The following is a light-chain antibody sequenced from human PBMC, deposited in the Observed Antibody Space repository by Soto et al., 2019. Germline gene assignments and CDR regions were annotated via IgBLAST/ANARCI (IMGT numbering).Light chain of an antibody. J-gene: IGKJ1*01. CDR1: QTITNY. CDR2: AAS. V-gene: IGKV1-39*01. Sequence: DIQMTQSPSSLSASVGDGVTITCRASQTITNYLNWYQQKPGKAPKLLIYAASTLLSGVPSRFTGGGSGTDFTLTIDSLQPEDFATYFCQQSYSSPWTFGQGTKVEI. CDR3: QQSYSSPWT.